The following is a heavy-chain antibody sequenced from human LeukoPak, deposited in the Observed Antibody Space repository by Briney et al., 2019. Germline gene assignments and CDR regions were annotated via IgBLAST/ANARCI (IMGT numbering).Heavy chain of an antibody. CDR3: AKFHSPGRVTHFYWYFDL. D-gene: IGHD2-21*02. CDR2: ITDSGSGT. J-gene: IGHJ2*01. V-gene: IGHV3-23*01. CDR1: GVTFSSHG. Sequence: TGGSLRLSCAASGVTFSSHGMSWVRQAPGKGLEWVSSITDSGSGTCYADSVKGRFTLSRDNSKNTLFLQVNSLRADDTAVYYCAKFHSPGRVTHFYWYFDLWGRGTLVTVSS.